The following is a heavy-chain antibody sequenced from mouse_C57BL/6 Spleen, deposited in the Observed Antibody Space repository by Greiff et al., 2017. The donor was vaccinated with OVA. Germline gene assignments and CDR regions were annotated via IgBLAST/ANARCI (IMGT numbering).Heavy chain of an antibody. CDR2: ISSGSSTI. CDR3: AGYDGFAY. Sequence: EVKLQESGGGLVKPGGSLKLSCAASGFTFSDYGMHWVRQAPEKGLEWVAYISSGSSTIYYADTVKGRFTISRDNAKNTLFLQMTSLRSEDTAMYYCAGYDGFAYWGQGTLVTVSA. J-gene: IGHJ3*01. D-gene: IGHD2-14*01. V-gene: IGHV5-17*01. CDR1: GFTFSDYG.